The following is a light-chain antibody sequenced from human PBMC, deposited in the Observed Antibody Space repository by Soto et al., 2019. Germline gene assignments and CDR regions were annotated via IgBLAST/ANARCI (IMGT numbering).Light chain of an antibody. CDR1: QGLSNY. CDR2: AAS. CDR3: QKYNSAPYT. V-gene: IGKV1-27*01. Sequence: DIQMTQSPSSLSASVGDRVTIACRASQGLSNYLAWYQQKPGKVPKLLIYAASTLQSGVPSRFSGSGSGTDFTLTSSSLQPEDVATYSCQKYNSAPYTFGQGTKLEIK. J-gene: IGKJ2*01.